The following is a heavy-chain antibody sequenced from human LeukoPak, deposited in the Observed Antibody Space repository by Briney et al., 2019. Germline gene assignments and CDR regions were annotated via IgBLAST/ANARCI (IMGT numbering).Heavy chain of an antibody. Sequence: GGSLRLSCAASGFTFGSSAMSWVRQAPGKGPEGVSTFSRSGPDTYYADSVKGRFTIFRDNSKNTLYLQMNSLRAEDTPVYYCAKGSLGSCYYFDYWGQGTLVTVSS. CDR1: GFTFGSSA. D-gene: IGHD2-2*01. CDR2: FSRSGPDT. CDR3: AKGSLGSCYYFDY. J-gene: IGHJ4*02. V-gene: IGHV3-23*01.